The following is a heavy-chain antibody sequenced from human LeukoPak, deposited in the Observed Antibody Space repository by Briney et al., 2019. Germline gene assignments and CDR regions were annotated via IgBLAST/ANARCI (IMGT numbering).Heavy chain of an antibody. Sequence: GASVKVSCKASGGTFSSYAISWVRQAPGQGLEWMGGIIPIFGTANYAQKFQGRVTITADESTSTAYMELSSLRSEDTAVYYCARAESDDFWSGYEGYYFDYWGQGTLVTVSS. J-gene: IGHJ4*02. CDR2: IIPIFGTA. CDR1: GGTFSSYA. D-gene: IGHD3-3*01. V-gene: IGHV1-69*01. CDR3: ARAESDDFWSGYEGYYFDY.